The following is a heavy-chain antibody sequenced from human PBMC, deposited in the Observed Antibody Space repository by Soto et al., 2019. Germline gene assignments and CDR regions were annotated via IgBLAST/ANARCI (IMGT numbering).Heavy chain of an antibody. CDR1: GFTFSSYA. V-gene: IGHV3-23*01. D-gene: IGHD3-22*01. CDR2: ISGSGGST. Sequence: PGGSLRLSCAASGFTFSSYAMSWVRQAPGKGLEWASAISGSGGSTYYADSVKGRFTISRDNSKNTLYLQMNSLRAEDTAVYYCAKSRSSGSLADGMDVWGQGTTVTVAS. J-gene: IGHJ6*02. CDR3: AKSRSSGSLADGMDV.